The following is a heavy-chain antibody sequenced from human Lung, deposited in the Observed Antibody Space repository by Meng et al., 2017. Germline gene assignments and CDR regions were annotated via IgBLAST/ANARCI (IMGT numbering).Heavy chain of an antibody. J-gene: IGHJ4*02. D-gene: IGHD2-8*02. CDR2: ISTHNGNT. CDR1: ADTFANYA. V-gene: IGHV1-18*01. Sequence: QVQLVQSGAEIKKPGASVQASCKASADTFANYAISWVRQAPGQGLEWMGRISTHNGNTNYALKLQGRVTVTTDTSTSTAYMELRNLRSGDTAIYYCATARFSFLLGFDYWGQGTLVTVSS. CDR3: ATARFSFLLGFDY.